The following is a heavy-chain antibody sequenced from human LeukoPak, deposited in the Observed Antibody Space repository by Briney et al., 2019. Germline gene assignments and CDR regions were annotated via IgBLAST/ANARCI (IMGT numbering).Heavy chain of an antibody. CDR2: IRYDGSNK. Sequence: GGSLRLSCAASGFTFSTYGMHWVRQAPGKGLEWVAFIRYDGSNKYYADSVKGRFTISRDNSKNTLYLQMNSLRAEDTAVYYCARDRARDSSGYPYDYWGQGTLVTVSS. J-gene: IGHJ4*02. CDR1: GFTFSTYG. CDR3: ARDRARDSSGYPYDY. V-gene: IGHV3-30*02. D-gene: IGHD3-22*01.